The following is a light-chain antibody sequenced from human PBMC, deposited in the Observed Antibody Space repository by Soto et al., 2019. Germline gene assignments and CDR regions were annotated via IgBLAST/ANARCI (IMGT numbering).Light chain of an antibody. CDR3: GSWDSSLGAGVV. V-gene: IGLV1-51*02. Sequence: QSVLTQPPSVSAAPGQKVTISCSGSSCNIGNNYVSWYQQLPGTAPRLLIYENNKRPSRSPDRFSGSKSGTSATLGITGLQTGDEADYYCGSWDSSLGAGVVFGGGTKVTVL. J-gene: IGLJ2*01. CDR1: SCNIGNNY. CDR2: ENN.